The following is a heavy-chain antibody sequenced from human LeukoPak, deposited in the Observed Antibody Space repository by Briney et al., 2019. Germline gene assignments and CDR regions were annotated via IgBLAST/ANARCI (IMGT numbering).Heavy chain of an antibody. CDR1: GGTFSSYA. J-gene: IGHJ4*02. CDR3: ARDDRGGVNYGDY. V-gene: IGHV1-18*01. D-gene: IGHD4-17*01. CDR2: ISAYNGNT. Sequence: ASVKVSCKASGGTFSSYAISWVRQAPGQGLEWMGWISAYNGNTNYAQKLQGRVTMTTDTSTSTAYMELRSLRSDDTAVYYCARDDRGGVNYGDYWGQGTLVTVSS.